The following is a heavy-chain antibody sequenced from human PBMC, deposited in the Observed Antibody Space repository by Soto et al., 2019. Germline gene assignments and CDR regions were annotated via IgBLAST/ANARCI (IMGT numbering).Heavy chain of an antibody. V-gene: IGHV5-51*01. CDR2: IYPGDSDT. D-gene: IGHD3-22*01. CDR1: GYSFTSYW. Sequence: GESLKISCKGSGYSFTSYWIGWVRQMPGKGLEWMGIIYPGDSDTRYSPSFQGQVTISADKSISTAYLQWSSLKASDTAMYYCAXSAAYYYDSSGYYLFDYWGQGTLVTVSS. CDR3: AXSAAYYYDSSGYYLFDY. J-gene: IGHJ4*02.